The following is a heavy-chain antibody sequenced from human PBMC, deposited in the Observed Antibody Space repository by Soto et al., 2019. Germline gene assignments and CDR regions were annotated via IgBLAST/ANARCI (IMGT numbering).Heavy chain of an antibody. D-gene: IGHD6-19*01. Sequence: ASVKVSCKASGYTFTSYGISWVRQAPGQGLEWMGWISAYNGNTNYAQKLQGRVTMTTDTSTSTAYMELRSLRSDDTAVYYCASSAGYSSGWSQNTYFDYWGQGTLVTVSS. CDR2: ISAYNGNT. CDR1: GYTFTSYG. J-gene: IGHJ4*02. V-gene: IGHV1-18*04. CDR3: ASSAGYSSGWSQNTYFDY.